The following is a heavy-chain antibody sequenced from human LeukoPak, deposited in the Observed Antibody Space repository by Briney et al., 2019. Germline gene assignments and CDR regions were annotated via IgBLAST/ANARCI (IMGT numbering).Heavy chain of an antibody. CDR1: GFTFSSYW. Sequence: GGSLRLSCAASGFTFSSYWMSWVRQAPGEGLEWVANIKQDGSEKYYVDSVKGRFTISRDNAKNSLYLQMNSLRAEDTAVYYCARDLGLYYYGMDVWGQGTTVTVSS. CDR3: ARDLGLYYYGMDV. CDR2: IKQDGSEK. J-gene: IGHJ6*02. V-gene: IGHV3-7*01.